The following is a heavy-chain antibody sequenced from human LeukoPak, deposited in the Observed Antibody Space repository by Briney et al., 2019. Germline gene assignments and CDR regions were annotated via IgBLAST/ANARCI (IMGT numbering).Heavy chain of an antibody. CDR1: GFTFSSYS. V-gene: IGHV3-21*01. D-gene: IGHD3-22*01. Sequence: GGSLRLSCAASGFTFSSYSMNWVRRAPGEGLEWVSSISSSSSYIYYADSVKGRFTISRDNAKNSLYLQMNSLRAEDTAVYYCARDEDLSLVVVTQFDYWGQGTLVTVSS. CDR2: ISSSSSYI. J-gene: IGHJ4*02. CDR3: ARDEDLSLVVVTQFDY.